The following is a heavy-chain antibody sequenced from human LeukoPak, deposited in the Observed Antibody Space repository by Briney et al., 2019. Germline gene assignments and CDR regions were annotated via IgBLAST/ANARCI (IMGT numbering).Heavy chain of an antibody. CDR1: GGSFSGYY. CDR2: INHSGST. J-gene: IGHJ4*02. CDR3: ARAWGVWGSYRYPSDY. Sequence: SETLSLTCAVYGGSFSGYYWSWLRQPPGKGLEWIGEINHSGSTNYNPSLRSRVTISVDTSKNQFSLKLSSVTAADTAVYYCARAWGVWGSYRYPSDYWGQGTLVTVSS. D-gene: IGHD3-16*02. V-gene: IGHV4-34*01.